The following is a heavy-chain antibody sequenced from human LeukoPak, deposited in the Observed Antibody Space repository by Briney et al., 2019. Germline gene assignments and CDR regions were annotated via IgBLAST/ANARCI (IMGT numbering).Heavy chain of an antibody. CDR3: ARASPIAVCGLYFDY. J-gene: IGHJ4*02. V-gene: IGHV3-74*01. Sequence: GGSLRLSCGASGFTLKLYWMHWVRQVPGRGAVWVSRINHDGCDTIYGDSVRGRFPISRDSSKNTLYLKMNSLSAEDPAVYFCARASPIAVCGLYFDYWGQGTLVTVSS. CDR1: GFTLKLYW. D-gene: IGHD2-21*01. CDR2: INHDGCDT.